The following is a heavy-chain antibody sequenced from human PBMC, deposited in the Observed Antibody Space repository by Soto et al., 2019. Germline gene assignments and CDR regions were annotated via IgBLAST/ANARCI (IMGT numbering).Heavy chain of an antibody. CDR1: GATISSGGFY. Sequence: QVQLQESGPGLVEASQTLSLTCTVSGATISSGGFYWSWIRQRPGKGLEWIGHIYYTGSTYYNPSLNRRGTISVDMSRNQFSLKLRSVTAADTAKYFCARDDSFYGEPGYGMNVWGQGTTVTVSS. V-gene: IGHV4-31*03. J-gene: IGHJ6*02. CDR2: IYYTGST. CDR3: ARDDSFYGEPGYGMNV. D-gene: IGHD4-17*01.